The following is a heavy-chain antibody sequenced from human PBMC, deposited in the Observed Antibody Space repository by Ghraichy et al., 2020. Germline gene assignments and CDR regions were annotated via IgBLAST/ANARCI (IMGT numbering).Heavy chain of an antibody. D-gene: IGHD3-10*01. CDR1: GFTFSNHG. V-gene: IGHV3-30*18. CDR2: VSSHGGTV. Sequence: GGSLRLSCAAPGFTFSNHGMHWVRQAPGKGLEWVAVVSSHGGTVYYKDSVKGRFTVSRDNSKNTLYLQMNSLRAEDTAVYYCAKEGDSGTKYLFDYWGQGTLVTVSS. J-gene: IGHJ4*02. CDR3: AKEGDSGTKYLFDY.